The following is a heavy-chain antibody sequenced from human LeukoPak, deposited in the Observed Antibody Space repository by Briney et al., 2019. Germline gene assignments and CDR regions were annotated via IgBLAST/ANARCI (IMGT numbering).Heavy chain of an antibody. J-gene: IGHJ4*02. CDR3: ARARTFDY. V-gene: IGHV4-59*01. Sequence: PSETLSLTCTVSGGSISGYYWSWIRQPPGKGLEWIGYIYYSGSTNYNPSLKSRVTISVDTSKNQFSLKLSSVTAADTAVYYCARARTFDYWGQGTLVTVSS. CDR1: GGSISGYY. CDR2: IYYSGST.